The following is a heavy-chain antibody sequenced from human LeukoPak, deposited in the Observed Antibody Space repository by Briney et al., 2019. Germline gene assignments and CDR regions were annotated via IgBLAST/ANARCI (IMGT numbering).Heavy chain of an antibody. V-gene: IGHV4-59*01. J-gene: IGHJ3*01. CDR3: ARATRRSAGGFDV. Sequence: SETLSLTCTVSGVSISNDYWTWIRQPPGKGLEWIGYIYYSGHTNYNPSLKSRVTISVDTSKSQFSLKLSSVTAADTAVYYCARATRRSAGGFDVWGQGTMVTVSS. CDR2: IYYSGHT. CDR1: GVSISNDY.